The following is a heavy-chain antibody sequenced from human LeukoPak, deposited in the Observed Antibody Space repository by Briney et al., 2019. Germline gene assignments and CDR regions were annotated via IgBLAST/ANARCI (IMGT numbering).Heavy chain of an antibody. CDR2: IYTSGST. V-gene: IGHV4-4*07. D-gene: IGHD2-2*01. J-gene: IGHJ4*02. CDR1: GGSISSYY. Sequence: SETLSLTCTVSGGSISSYYLSWLRQPAGKGLEWIGRIYTSGSTNYNPSLKSRVTISVDTSKNQFSLKLSSVTAADTAVYYCARLWVSGYCSSTSCYRDDDWGQGTLVTVSS. CDR3: ARLWVSGYCSSTSCYRDDD.